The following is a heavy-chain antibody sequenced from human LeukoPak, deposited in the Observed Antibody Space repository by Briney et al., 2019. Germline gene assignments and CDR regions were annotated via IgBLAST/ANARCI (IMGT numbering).Heavy chain of an antibody. V-gene: IGHV3-53*01. D-gene: IGHD3-3*02. J-gene: IGHJ3*02. Sequence: GGSLRLSCAASGFTVSSNYMSWVRQAPGKGLEWVSVIYSGGSTYYADSVKGRFTISRDNSKNTLYLQMNSLRAEDTAVYYCARDNGPFLEWLDASDIWGQGTMVTVSS. CDR1: GFTVSSNY. CDR3: ARDNGPFLEWLDASDI. CDR2: IYSGGST.